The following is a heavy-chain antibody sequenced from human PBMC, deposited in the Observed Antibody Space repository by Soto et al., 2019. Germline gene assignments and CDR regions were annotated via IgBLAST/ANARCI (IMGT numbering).Heavy chain of an antibody. J-gene: IGHJ3*02. CDR2: IDHSGST. CDR1: GGSFSGYY. D-gene: IGHD5-12*01. V-gene: IGHV4-34*01. CDR3: ARAGNIVAAISDAFDI. Sequence: PSETLSLTCAVYGGSFSGYYWSWIRQPPGKGLEWIGEIDHSGSTNHNPSLKSRVTTSVDTSKSQFSLKLSSVTAADTAVYYCARAGNIVAAISDAFDIWGQGTMVTVSS.